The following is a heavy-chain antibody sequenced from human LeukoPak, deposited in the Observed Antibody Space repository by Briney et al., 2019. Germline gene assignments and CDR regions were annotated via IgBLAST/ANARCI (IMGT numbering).Heavy chain of an antibody. D-gene: IGHD3-3*01. CDR1: GFTFSSYA. J-gene: IGHJ4*02. Sequence: PGGSLRLSCAASGFTFSSYAMSWVRQAPGKGLEWVSAISGSGGSTYYADSVKGRFTISRDNSKNTLYLQMNSLRAEDTAVYYCANSGGPLPHYDWDYWGQGTLVTVSS. V-gene: IGHV3-23*01. CDR2: ISGSGGST. CDR3: ANSGGPLPHYDWDY.